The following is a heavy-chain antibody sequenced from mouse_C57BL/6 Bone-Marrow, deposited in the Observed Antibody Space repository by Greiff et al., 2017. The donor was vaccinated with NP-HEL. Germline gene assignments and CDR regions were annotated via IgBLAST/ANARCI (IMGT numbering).Heavy chain of an antibody. V-gene: IGHV1-75*01. CDR3: ARVRQLRLPAWFAY. D-gene: IGHD3-2*02. J-gene: IGHJ3*01. CDR1: GYTFPDYY. CDR2: IFPGSGST. Sequence: QVQLQQSGPELVKPGASVKISCKASGYTFPDYYINWVKQRPGQGLEWIGWIFPGSGSTYYNEKFKGKATLTVDKSSSTAFMLLSSLTSEDSAVYFCARVRQLRLPAWFAYWGQGTLVTVSA.